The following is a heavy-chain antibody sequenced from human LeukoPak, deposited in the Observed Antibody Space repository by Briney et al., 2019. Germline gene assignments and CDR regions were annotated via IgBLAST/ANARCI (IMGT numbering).Heavy chain of an antibody. D-gene: IGHD5-12*01. CDR1: GFTVSSNY. CDR2: IYSGGST. Sequence: PGGSLRLSCAVSGFTVSSNYMSWVRQAPGKELEWVSVIYSGGSTHYADSVKGRFTISRDNSKNTLFLQMNSLRAEDTAVYYCAKGGVATTHFDYYYYGMDVWGQGTTVTVSS. CDR3: AKGGVATTHFDYYYYGMDV. V-gene: IGHV3-53*01. J-gene: IGHJ6*02.